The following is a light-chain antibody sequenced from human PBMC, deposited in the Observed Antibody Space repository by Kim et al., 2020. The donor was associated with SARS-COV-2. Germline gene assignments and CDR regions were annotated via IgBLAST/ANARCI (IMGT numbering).Light chain of an antibody. CDR2: KDS. J-gene: IGLJ3*02. Sequence: SYELTQPPSVSVSPGQTARITCSGDVFPKQYAYWYQQKPGQAPVLVIYKDSQRPSGIPERFSGSSSGTTVTLTISGVQAEDEADYYCQSADSSDSYWMFGGGTQLTFL. CDR3: QSADSSDSYWM. V-gene: IGLV3-25*03. CDR1: VFPKQY.